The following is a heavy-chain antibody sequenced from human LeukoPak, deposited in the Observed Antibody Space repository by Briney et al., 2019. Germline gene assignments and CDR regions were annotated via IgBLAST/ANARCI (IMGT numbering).Heavy chain of an antibody. D-gene: IGHD4-17*01. CDR2: INPSGGST. J-gene: IGHJ4*02. CDR3: AGKENFYGDLSE. CDR1: GYTFTSYY. Sequence: ASVKVSCKASGYTFTSYYMHWVRQAPGQGLEWMGIINPSGGSTSYAQKFQGRVTMTRDTSISTAYMELSRLRSDDTAVYYCAGKENFYGDLSEWGQGTLVTVSS. V-gene: IGHV1-46*01.